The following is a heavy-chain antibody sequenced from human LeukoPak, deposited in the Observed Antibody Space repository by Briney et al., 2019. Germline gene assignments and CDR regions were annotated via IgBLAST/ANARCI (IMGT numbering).Heavy chain of an antibody. Sequence: GRSLRLSCAASGFTFDDYAMHWVRQAPGKGLEWVSLISGDGYDTYYADSVKGRFTISRDNSKNSLYLQMNGLRTEDTAFYYCAKVGGSGGYYRNWFDPWGQGTLVSVSS. J-gene: IGHJ5*02. CDR3: AKVGGSGGYYRNWFDP. V-gene: IGHV3-43*02. CDR1: GFTFDDYA. D-gene: IGHD3-10*01. CDR2: ISGDGYDT.